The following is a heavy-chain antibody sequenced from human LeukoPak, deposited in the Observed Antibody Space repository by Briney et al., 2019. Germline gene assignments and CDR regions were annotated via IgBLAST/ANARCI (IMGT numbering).Heavy chain of an antibody. D-gene: IGHD2-15*01. CDR2: IKKDGSEK. J-gene: IGHJ4*02. CDR3: ARDFCSGGSCYFDY. V-gene: IGHV3-7*01. Sequence: GGSLRLSCAASGFTFNRYWMSWVRQAPGKGLEWVANIKKDGSEKYYVDSAKGRFTISRDNAKNSLYLQMNSLRAEDTAVYYCARDFCSGGSCYFDYWGQGTLVTVSS. CDR1: GFTFNRYW.